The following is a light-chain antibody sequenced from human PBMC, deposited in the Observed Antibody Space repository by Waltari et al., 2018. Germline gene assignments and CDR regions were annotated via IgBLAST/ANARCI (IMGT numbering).Light chain of an antibody. CDR1: QILRRGR. Sequence: EVVLTQSPGTLSLSPGERATLSCRASQILRRGRLDWYQQKVGQAPRLLIYAAAYRATGIPDRFSGGRSGTDFSIIITRVEPEDVALYYCQQYGSSVMYTFGQGTKLEI. CDR2: AAA. V-gene: IGKV3-20*01. CDR3: QQYGSSVMYT. J-gene: IGKJ2*01.